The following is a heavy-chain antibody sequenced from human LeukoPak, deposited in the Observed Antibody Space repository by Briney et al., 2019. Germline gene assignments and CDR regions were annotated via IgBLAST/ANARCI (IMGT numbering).Heavy chain of an antibody. Sequence: PSETLSFTCTVSGGSISSHHWSWLRQPPGKGLEWIGYIYYSGSTNYNPSLTSRVTMSVDTSKNQFSLKLSSVTTADTAVYYCARDKAPCGSTTCPFYGFDYWGQGALVTVSS. CDR1: GGSISSHH. J-gene: IGHJ4*02. D-gene: IGHD2-2*01. V-gene: IGHV4-59*11. CDR3: ARDKAPCGSTTCPFYGFDY. CDR2: IYYSGST.